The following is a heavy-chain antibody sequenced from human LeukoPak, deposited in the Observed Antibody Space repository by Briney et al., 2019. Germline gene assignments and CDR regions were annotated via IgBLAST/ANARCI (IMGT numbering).Heavy chain of an antibody. CDR2: IKSKTDGGTT. CDR3: TTGPLWFGELRYFDY. Sequence: GGSLRLSCAASGFTFSNAWMSWFRQAPGKGLEWVGRIKSKTDGGTTDYAAPVKGRFTISRDDSKNTLYLQMNSLKTEDTAVYYCTTGPLWFGELRYFDYWGQGTLVTVSS. V-gene: IGHV3-15*01. D-gene: IGHD3-10*01. CDR1: GFTFSNAW. J-gene: IGHJ4*02.